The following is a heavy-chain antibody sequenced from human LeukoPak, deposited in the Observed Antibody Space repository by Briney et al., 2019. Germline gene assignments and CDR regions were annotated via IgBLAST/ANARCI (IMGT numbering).Heavy chain of an antibody. V-gene: IGHV4-59*01. J-gene: IGHJ5*02. CDR2: IYYSGST. D-gene: IGHD6-19*01. Sequence: SETLSLTCTVSGGSISSYYWSWIRQPPGKGLEWIGYIYYSGSTNYNPSLKSRVTISVDTSKNQFSLKLSSVTAADTAVYYCARVNVRGSGWYRWFDPWGQGTLVTVSS. CDR3: ARVNVRGSGWYRWFDP. CDR1: GGSISSYY.